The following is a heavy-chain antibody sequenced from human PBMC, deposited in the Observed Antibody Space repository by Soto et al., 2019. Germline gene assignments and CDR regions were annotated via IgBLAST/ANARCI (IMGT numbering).Heavy chain of an antibody. CDR1: GGTFSSYA. CDR3: ARITAMVGYYYYGMDV. J-gene: IGHJ6*02. CDR2: IIPIFGTA. Sequence: QVQLVQSGAEVKKPGSSVKVSCKASGGTFSSYAISWVRQAPGQGLEWMGGIIPIFGTANYAQKFQGRVTITXXEXTXXAYMELSSLRSEDTAVYYCARITAMVGYYYYGMDVWGQGTTVTVSS. D-gene: IGHD5-18*01. V-gene: IGHV1-69*05.